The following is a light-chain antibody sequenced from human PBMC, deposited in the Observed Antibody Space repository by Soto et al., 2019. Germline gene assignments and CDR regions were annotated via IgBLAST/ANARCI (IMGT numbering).Light chain of an antibody. V-gene: IGKV1-5*03. CDR1: QSITTW. CDR3: QQYNSYFRP. Sequence: DIRLTQSPSTLSASVGDTVTITCRASQSITTWLAWYQQKPGKGPNLLIYQASTLVSGVPARFSGGGSGTEFTRNITSLQPDDFATCYCQQYNSYFRPFGQGTKGQVK. CDR2: QAS. J-gene: IGKJ1*01.